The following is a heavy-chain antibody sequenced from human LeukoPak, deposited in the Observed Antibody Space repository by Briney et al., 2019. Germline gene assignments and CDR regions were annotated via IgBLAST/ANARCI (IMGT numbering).Heavy chain of an antibody. Sequence: GASVKVSCKASGYTFTSYGISWVRQAPGQGLEWMGWISAYNGNTNYAQKLQGRVTMTTDTSTSTAYMELRSLRSDDTAVYYCAREKRYSYGPWYYYMDVWGKGTTVTVSS. J-gene: IGHJ6*03. CDR2: ISAYNGNT. D-gene: IGHD5-18*01. V-gene: IGHV1-18*01. CDR3: AREKRYSYGPWYYYMDV. CDR1: GYTFTSYG.